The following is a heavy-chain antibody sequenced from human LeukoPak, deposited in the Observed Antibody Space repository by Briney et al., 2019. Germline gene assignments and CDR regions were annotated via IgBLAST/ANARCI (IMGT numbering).Heavy chain of an antibody. V-gene: IGHV3-74*01. CDR1: GFTFSSFW. Sequence: GGSLRLSCEASGFTFSSFWMHWVRQAPGKGLVWVARIKGDGITTNYADPAKGRFTVSRDNAKNTVYLQMNSLRAEDTAVYYCAKDLHAIAADYWGQGTLVTVAS. CDR3: AKDLHAIAADY. D-gene: IGHD2-21*01. J-gene: IGHJ4*02. CDR2: IKGDGITT.